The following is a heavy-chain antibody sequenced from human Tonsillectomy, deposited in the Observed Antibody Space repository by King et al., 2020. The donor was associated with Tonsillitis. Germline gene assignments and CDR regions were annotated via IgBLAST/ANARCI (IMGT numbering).Heavy chain of an antibody. D-gene: IGHD3-3*01. CDR1: GFSLSTSGVG. CDR2: IYWNDDK. V-gene: IGHV2-5*01. J-gene: IGHJ4*02. Sequence: TLKESGPTLVKPTQTLTLTCTFSGFSLSTSGVGVGWIRQPPGKALEWLALIYWNDDKRYSPSLKSRLTITKDTSKTQLVLTMTNMDPVDTATYYCARGDFCSGYYPAFDYWGQGTLVTVSP. CDR3: ARGDFCSGYYPAFDY.